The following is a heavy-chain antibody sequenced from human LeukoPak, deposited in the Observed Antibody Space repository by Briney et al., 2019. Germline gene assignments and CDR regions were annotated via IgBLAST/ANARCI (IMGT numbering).Heavy chain of an antibody. Sequence: PGGSLRLSCAASGFTFSNYGMGWVRQAPGKGLEWVSLISGSGGGTYFADSVKGRFTISRDNSKNTLYLQMDGLRAEDTSIYYCAPDLRGSAWSLDDWGQGTLVIVSS. V-gene: IGHV3-23*01. CDR2: ISGSGGGT. CDR1: GFTFSNYG. J-gene: IGHJ4*02. D-gene: IGHD6-13*01. CDR3: APDLRGSAWSLDD.